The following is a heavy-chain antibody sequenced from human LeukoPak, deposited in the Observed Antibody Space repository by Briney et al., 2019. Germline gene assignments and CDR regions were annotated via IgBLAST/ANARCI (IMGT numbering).Heavy chain of an antibody. Sequence: SETLSLTCAVYGGSFSGYYWSWIRQPPGKGLEWIGEINHSGRTNYNPSLKSRVTISVDTSKNQFSLKLSSVTAADTAVYYCARGTPPHYYYYYYMDVWGKGTTVTVSS. J-gene: IGHJ6*03. CDR2: INHSGRT. CDR3: ARGTPPHYYYYYYMDV. V-gene: IGHV4-34*01. CDR1: GGSFSGYY.